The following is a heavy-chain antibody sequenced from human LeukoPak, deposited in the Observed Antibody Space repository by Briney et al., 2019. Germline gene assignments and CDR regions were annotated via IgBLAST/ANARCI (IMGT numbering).Heavy chain of an antibody. V-gene: IGHV4-34*01. D-gene: IGHD6-13*01. CDR2: INHSGST. CDR1: GGSFSGYY. J-gene: IGHJ6*02. Sequence: SETLSLTCAVSGGSFSGYYWSWIRQPPGKGLEWIGEINHSGSTNYNPSLKSRVTISVDTSKNQFSLKLSSVTAADTAVYYCARGLRGWRGIAAAGDYGMDVWGQGTTVTVSS. CDR3: ARGLRGWRGIAAAGDYGMDV.